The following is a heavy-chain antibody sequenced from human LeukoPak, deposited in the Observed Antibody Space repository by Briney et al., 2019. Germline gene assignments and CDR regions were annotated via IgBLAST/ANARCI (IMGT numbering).Heavy chain of an antibody. D-gene: IGHD3-10*01. CDR2: IKQDGSQE. CDR3: ARGRVVRGVIRAFDI. V-gene: IGHV3-7*01. J-gene: IGHJ3*02. Sequence: GGSLRLSCAASRFTLSTYWMSWVRQAPGKGLEWVAHIKQDGSQEYYVDSVKGRFTISRDSAKNSLYLQMNSLRAEDTAVYYCARGRVVRGVIRAFDIWGQGTMVTVSS. CDR1: RFTLSTYW.